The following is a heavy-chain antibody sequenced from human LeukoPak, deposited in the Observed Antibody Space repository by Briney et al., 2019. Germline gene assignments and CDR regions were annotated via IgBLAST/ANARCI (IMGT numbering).Heavy chain of an antibody. CDR3: ARGRPVRGYGFDY. CDR1: GGSFSGDY. V-gene: IGHV4-34*01. Sequence: PSETLSLTCAVYGGSFSGDYWSWIRQPPGKGLEWIGEINHSGSTNYNPSLKSRVSISVDTSKNQFSLKVSSVAAADTAVYYCARGRPVRGYGFDYWGQGTLVTVSS. J-gene: IGHJ4*02. D-gene: IGHD5-18*01. CDR2: INHSGST.